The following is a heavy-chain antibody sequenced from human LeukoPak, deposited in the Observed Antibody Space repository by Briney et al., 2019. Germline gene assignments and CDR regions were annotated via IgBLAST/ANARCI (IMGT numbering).Heavy chain of an antibody. CDR2: IKQDGSEK. CDR3: ARDQTADYYDSSGYPY. J-gene: IGHJ4*02. CDR1: GFTFSSYW. V-gene: IGHV3-7*01. D-gene: IGHD3-22*01. Sequence: GGSLRLSCAASGFTFSSYWMSWVRQAPGKGLEWVANIKQDGSEKYYVDSVKGRFTISRDNAKNSLYLQMNSLRAEDTAVYYCARDQTADYYDSSGYPYWGQGTLVTVSS.